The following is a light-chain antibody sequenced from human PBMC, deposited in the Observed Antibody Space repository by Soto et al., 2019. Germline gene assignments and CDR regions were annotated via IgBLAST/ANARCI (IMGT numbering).Light chain of an antibody. CDR2: DAS. J-gene: IGKJ5*01. Sequence: ILLTQSPATLSLSPGERATLSCRASQSVTTYLAWYQVKPGQAPRLLIYDASSRATGVPARFSGSGSGTDFSLTISSLEPEDVAVYYCQQRSQWPPMTFGQGTRLEIK. CDR1: QSVTTY. V-gene: IGKV3-11*01. CDR3: QQRSQWPPMT.